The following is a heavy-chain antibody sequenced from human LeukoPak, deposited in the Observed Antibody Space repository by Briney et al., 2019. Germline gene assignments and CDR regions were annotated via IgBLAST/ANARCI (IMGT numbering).Heavy chain of an antibody. V-gene: IGHV3-23*01. CDR1: GFTFSSYA. J-gene: IGHJ4*02. CDR3: AKDARGYYDSSGYYYFDY. Sequence: PGGSLRLSCAASGFTFSSYAMSWVRQVPGKGLEWVSAISGSGGSTYYADSVKGRFTISRDNSKNTLYLQMNSLRAEDTAVYYCAKDARGYYDSSGYYYFDYWGQGTLVTVSS. CDR2: ISGSGGST. D-gene: IGHD3-22*01.